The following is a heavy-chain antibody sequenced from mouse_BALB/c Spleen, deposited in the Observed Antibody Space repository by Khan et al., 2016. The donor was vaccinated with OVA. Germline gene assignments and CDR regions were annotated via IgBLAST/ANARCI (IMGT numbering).Heavy chain of an antibody. Sequence: QIQLVQSGAELAKPGASVKMSCKASGYTFTSFWMHWVKQRPGQGLEWIGYINPSTDYTEYNQRFKDKATLTADKSSSTAYMRLTSLTSDDSAVYYCVTHGSTSAWVTYWGQGTLVTVSA. D-gene: IGHD1-1*01. J-gene: IGHJ3*01. CDR2: INPSTDYT. CDR3: VTHGSTSAWVTY. V-gene: IGHV1-7*01. CDR1: GYTFTSFW.